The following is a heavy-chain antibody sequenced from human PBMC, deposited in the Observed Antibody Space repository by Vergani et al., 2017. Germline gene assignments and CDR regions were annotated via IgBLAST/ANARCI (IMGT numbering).Heavy chain of an antibody. CDR2: INYVGRT. Sequence: QVQLLESGPGLVKPSETLSLICTVSGGSINPSSSFWGWIRQSPGKGLEWIGSINYVGRTYYIPSLQSRATVFVDTSKNQFSLNLTSVTAADTAVYYCARIIYDFWSGYYKGYFDYWGQGTLVTVSS. CDR1: GGSINPSSSF. V-gene: IGHV4-39*01. J-gene: IGHJ4*02. D-gene: IGHD3-3*01. CDR3: ARIIYDFWSGYYKGYFDY.